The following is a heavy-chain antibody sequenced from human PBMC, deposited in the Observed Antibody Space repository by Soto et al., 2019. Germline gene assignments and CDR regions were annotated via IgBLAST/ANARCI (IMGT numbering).Heavy chain of an antibody. CDR1: GGSFSGYY. CDR2: INHSGST. Sequence: ETLSLTCAVYGGSFSGYYWSWIRQPPGKGLEWIGEINHSGSTNYNPSLKSRVTISVDTSKNQFSLRLSSVTAADTAVYYCARVFGRGGRNWFDPWGQGTLVTV. D-gene: IGHD3-10*02. CDR3: ARVFGRGGRNWFDP. V-gene: IGHV4-34*01. J-gene: IGHJ5*02.